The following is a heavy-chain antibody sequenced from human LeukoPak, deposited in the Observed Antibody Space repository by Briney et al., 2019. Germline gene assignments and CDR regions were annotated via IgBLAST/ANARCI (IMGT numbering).Heavy chain of an antibody. V-gene: IGHV1-69*06. CDR1: GYTFTGYY. Sequence: ASVKVSCMASGYTFTGYYMHWVRQAPGQGLEWMGGIIPIFGTANYAQKFQGRVTITADKSTSTAYRELSSLRSEDTAVYYCARVGSITMVRGVYNWFDPWGQGTLVTVSS. CDR2: IIPIFGTA. D-gene: IGHD3-10*01. J-gene: IGHJ5*02. CDR3: ARVGSITMVRGVYNWFDP.